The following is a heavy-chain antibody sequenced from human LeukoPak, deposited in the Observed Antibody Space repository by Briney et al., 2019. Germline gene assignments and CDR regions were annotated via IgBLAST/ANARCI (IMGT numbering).Heavy chain of an antibody. V-gene: IGHV1-18*01. J-gene: IGHJ5*02. D-gene: IGHD6-13*01. Sequence: ASVKVSCKASGYTFSSYGISWVRQAPGQGLEWMGWISAHNGNTNYAQKLQGRVTMTADTSTSTAYMELRSLRSDDTAVYYCARASSSWYGSNNWFDPWGQGTLVTVSS. CDR3: ARASSSWYGSNNWFDP. CDR2: ISAHNGNT. CDR1: GYTFSSYG.